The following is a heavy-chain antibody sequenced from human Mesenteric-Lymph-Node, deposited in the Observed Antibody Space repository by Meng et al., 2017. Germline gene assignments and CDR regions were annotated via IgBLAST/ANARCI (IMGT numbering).Heavy chain of an antibody. D-gene: IGHD4-17*01. V-gene: IGHV3-23*01. CDR1: GGSISSIN. CDR2: ISGSGGST. CDR3: AKEKWDYGDYAY. J-gene: IGHJ4*02. Sequence: VQLQESRPGLVKPSETLSLTCAVSGGSISSINWWTWVRQAPGKGLEWVSAISGSGGSTYYADSVKGRFTISRDNSKNTLYLQMNSLRAEDTAVYYCAKEKWDYGDYAYWGQGTLVTVSS.